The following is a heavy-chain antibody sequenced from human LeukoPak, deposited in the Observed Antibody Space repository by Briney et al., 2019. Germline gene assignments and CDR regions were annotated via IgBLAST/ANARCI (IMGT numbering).Heavy chain of an antibody. CDR2: IYYSGST. CDR1: GGSISSSSCY. V-gene: IGHV4-39*07. D-gene: IGHD3-16*02. CDR3: ARDPITFGGVIAQMPDAFDI. J-gene: IGHJ3*02. Sequence: PSETLSLTCTVSGGSISSSSCYWGWIRQPPGKGLEWIGSIYYSGSTYFNPSLKSRVTISVDTSKNQFSLKLSSVTAADTAVYYCARDPITFGGVIAQMPDAFDIWGQGTMVTVSS.